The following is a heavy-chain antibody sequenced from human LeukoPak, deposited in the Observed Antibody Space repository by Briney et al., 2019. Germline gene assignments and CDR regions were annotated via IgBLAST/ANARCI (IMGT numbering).Heavy chain of an antibody. V-gene: IGHV6-1*01. CDR1: GGSVSSNSYA. CDR3: AREIEIQLWPTTGGFDY. J-gene: IGHJ4*02. D-gene: IGHD5-18*01. Sequence: SQALPLTCAISGGSVSSNSYAWNWIRQSPSRGVEWLGRTYYRCKCYKDYAVSVKSRITINTDTSKNQFSLQLNSVTPEDTDGDYCAREIEIQLWPTTGGFDYWGQGTLVTVSS. CDR2: TYYRCKCYK.